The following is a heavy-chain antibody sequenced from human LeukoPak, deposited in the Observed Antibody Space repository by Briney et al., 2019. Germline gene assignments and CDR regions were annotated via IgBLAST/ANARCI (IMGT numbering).Heavy chain of an antibody. CDR2: INHSGST. J-gene: IGHJ4*02. CDR3: ARHPAYDYVWGSYRYGLDY. CDR1: GGSFSGYY. Sequence: PSETLSLTCAVYGGSFSGYYWSWIRQPPGKGLEWIGEINHSGSTNYNPSLKSRVTISVDTSKHQFSLKLSSVTAADTAVYYCARHPAYDYVWGSYRYGLDYWGQGTLVTASS. V-gene: IGHV4-34*01. D-gene: IGHD3-16*02.